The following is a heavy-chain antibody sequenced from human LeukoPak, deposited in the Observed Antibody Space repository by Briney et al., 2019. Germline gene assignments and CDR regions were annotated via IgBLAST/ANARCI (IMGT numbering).Heavy chain of an antibody. CDR3: ARGTSSRPLDY. Sequence: GGSLGLSCAASGFTFSNYWMTWFRQTPGKGLEWVGNIKPDGSEKYYVDSVKGRFTISRDNAKNSLFLQMSSLRAEDTAVYYCARGTSSRPLDYWGQGTLVTVSS. CDR1: GFTFSNYW. CDR2: IKPDGSEK. J-gene: IGHJ4*02. V-gene: IGHV3-7*01.